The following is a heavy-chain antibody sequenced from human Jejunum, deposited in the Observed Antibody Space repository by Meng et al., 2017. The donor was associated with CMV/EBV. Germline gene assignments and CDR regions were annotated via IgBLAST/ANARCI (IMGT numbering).Heavy chain of an antibody. V-gene: IGHV4-39*07. Sequence: SRDSISSSDYYWGWIRQPPGKGLDCIGNIYYNGRTYYSPSLKSRVTISMDTSKNQFSLKLSSVTAADTAVYFCAREGYRGGAFDIWDQGTMVTVSS. CDR1: RDSISSSDYY. CDR2: IYYNGRT. J-gene: IGHJ3*02. CDR3: AREGYRGGAFDI. D-gene: IGHD5-18*01.